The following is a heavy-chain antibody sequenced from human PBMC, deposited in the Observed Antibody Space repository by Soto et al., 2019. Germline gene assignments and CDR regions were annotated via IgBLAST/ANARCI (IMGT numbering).Heavy chain of an antibody. CDR3: ATPLISSNVLDY. V-gene: IGHV3-23*01. J-gene: IGHJ4*01. CDR2: ISSGGGNR. Sequence: WGALRLSCDTFGFTVSSCAMSWVRQAPGKGLEWVSGISSGGGNREDADSVKGRFTISRDNSRNTLYLEMRSLRAEDTAVYYCATPLISSNVLDYWGHGTLVTVSS. D-gene: IGHD6-6*01. CDR1: GFTVSSCA.